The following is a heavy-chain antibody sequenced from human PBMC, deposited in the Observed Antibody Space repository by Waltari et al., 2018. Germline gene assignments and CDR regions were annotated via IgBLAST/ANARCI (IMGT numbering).Heavy chain of an antibody. D-gene: IGHD6-19*01. J-gene: IGHJ6*03. V-gene: IGHV4-61*09. CDR2: IYTSGST. CDR1: GGSISSGSYY. Sequence: QVQLQESGPGLVKPSQTLSLTCTVSGGSISSGSYYGSWIRQPAGKGLEWIGYIYTSGSTNYNPSLKSRVTISVDTSKNQFSLKLSSVTAADTAVYYCARDGGAVAGLNPYYYYYYMDVWGKGTTVTVSS. CDR3: ARDGGAVAGLNPYYYYYYMDV.